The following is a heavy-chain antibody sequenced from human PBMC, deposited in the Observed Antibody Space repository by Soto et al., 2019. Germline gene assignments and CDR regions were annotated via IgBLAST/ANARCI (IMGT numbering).Heavy chain of an antibody. CDR2: VSAYNGNT. CDR1: GYTFTRYY. V-gene: IGHV1-18*01. D-gene: IGHD3-10*01. Sequence: QVQLVQSGAEVKKPGASVKVSCMASGYTFTRYYINWVRQAPGQGLEWMGWVSAYNGNTHYAQKHQRKVTITTNTSLRTNYMQLITLISGDTAVYFLERGVQWELLSHYWGQGTLVTVSS. J-gene: IGHJ4*02. CDR3: ERGVQWELLSHY.